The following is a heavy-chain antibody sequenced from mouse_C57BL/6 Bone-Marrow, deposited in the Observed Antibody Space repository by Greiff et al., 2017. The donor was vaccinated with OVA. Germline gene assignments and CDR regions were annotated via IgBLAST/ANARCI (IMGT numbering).Heavy chain of an antibody. D-gene: IGHD1-1*01. J-gene: IGHJ2*01. CDR1: GYSITSGYD. Sequence: EVQLQESGPGMVKPSQSLSLTCTVTGYSITSGYDWHWIRHFPGNKLEWMGYISYSGSTNYNPSLKSRISITHDTSKNHFFLKLNSVTTEDTATYYCAREGNYYGSSYYFDYWGQGTTLTVSS. CDR2: ISYSGST. V-gene: IGHV3-1*01. CDR3: AREGNYYGSSYYFDY.